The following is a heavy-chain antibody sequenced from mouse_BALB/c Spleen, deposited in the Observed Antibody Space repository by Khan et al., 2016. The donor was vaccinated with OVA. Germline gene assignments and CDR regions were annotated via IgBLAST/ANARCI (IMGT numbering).Heavy chain of an antibody. J-gene: IGHJ1*01. V-gene: IGHV1S137*01. Sequence: QVHVKHSGAELVRPGVSVKISCKGSGYTFTDYAMHWVKQSHAKSLEWIGVISTYYGDATYNQKFKGKATMTVDKSSSTAYMELARLTSEDSAIYYCARGDYVYGYFDVWGAGTTVTVSS. CDR3: ARGDYVYGYFDV. D-gene: IGHD1-1*01. CDR1: GYTFTDYA. CDR2: ISTYYGDA.